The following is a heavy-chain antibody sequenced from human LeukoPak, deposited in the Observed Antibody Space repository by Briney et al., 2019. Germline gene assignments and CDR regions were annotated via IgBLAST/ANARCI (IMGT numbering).Heavy chain of an antibody. CDR1: GFTFSDAW. Sequence: GGSLRLSCAASGFTFSDAWMSWVRQAPGKGLEWLGRIKSKNDGGTTHYAAPVKGRLTISRDDSKNTLSLEMSGLRTDDTGLYYCTAGTMVRAEILLGDSHWGQGTLVTVFS. CDR3: TAGTMVRAEILLGDSH. J-gene: IGHJ4*02. V-gene: IGHV3-15*01. D-gene: IGHD3-10*01. CDR2: IKSKNDGGTT.